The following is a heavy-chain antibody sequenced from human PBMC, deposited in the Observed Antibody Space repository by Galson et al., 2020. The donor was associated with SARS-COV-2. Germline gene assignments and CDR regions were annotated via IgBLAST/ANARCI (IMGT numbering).Heavy chain of an antibody. CDR3: ARVGYTYGGRDY. CDR2: HYISATT. V-gene: IGHV4-30-4*01. CDR1: GVSISSGDYS. J-gene: IGHJ4*02. D-gene: IGHD3-10*01. Sequence: SETLSLTCTVSGVSISSGDYSWSWIRQSPGKGLEWIGYHYISATTNYSPSRKSPVTISLDTSKNQFSLKLTSVAAADTAVYSCARVGYTYGGRDYWGQGTLVTVSS.